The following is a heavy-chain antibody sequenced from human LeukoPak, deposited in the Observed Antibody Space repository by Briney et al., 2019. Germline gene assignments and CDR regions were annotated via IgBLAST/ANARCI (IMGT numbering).Heavy chain of an antibody. V-gene: IGHV3-7*04. J-gene: IGHJ4*02. Sequence: GGSLRLSCTASGFTFSTYWMSWVRQAPGEGLEWVANIHPEGNEKYHVDSVKGRFTISRGNAKNSLYLQMNSLRVEDTAVYYCARGDDFSGDYWGQGTLVTVSS. CDR3: ARGDDFSGDY. CDR1: GFTFSTYW. D-gene: IGHD2-21*02. CDR2: IHPEGNEK.